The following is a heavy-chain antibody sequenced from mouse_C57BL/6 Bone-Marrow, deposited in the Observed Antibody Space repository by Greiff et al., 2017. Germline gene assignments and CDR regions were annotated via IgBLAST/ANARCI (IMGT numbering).Heavy chain of an antibody. J-gene: IGHJ1*03. CDR2: IYPGSGST. CDR3: ARSAITTVVGYFDV. Sequence: QVQLQQPGAELVKPGASVKMSCKASGYTFTSYWITWVKQRPGQGLEWIGDIYPGSGSTTYNEKFKSKATLTVDKSSSTAYMQLSSLTSEDSAVYYCARSAITTVVGYFDVWGTGTTVTVSS. V-gene: IGHV1-55*01. CDR1: GYTFTSYW. D-gene: IGHD1-1*01.